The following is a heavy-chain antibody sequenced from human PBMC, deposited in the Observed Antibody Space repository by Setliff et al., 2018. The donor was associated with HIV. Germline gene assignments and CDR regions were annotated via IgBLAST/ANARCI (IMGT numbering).Heavy chain of an antibody. Sequence: SETLSLTCTISGDSISDGNYWAWIRQTPGKGLEWIGNIYYSGNFYYNPSLKSRITISTDTSKNQFSLRLNSVTAADTAVYYCARGPPLIVAEEDYWGQGTLVTVSS. V-gene: IGHV4-38-2*02. J-gene: IGHJ4*02. D-gene: IGHD3-22*01. CDR2: IYYSGNF. CDR3: ARGPPLIVAEEDY. CDR1: GDSISDGNY.